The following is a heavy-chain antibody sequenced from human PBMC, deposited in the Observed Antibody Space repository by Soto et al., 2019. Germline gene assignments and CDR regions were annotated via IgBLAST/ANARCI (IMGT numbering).Heavy chain of an antibody. V-gene: IGHV3-23*01. CDR3: EKWPPLRAYCGGACFLDY. CDR1: GFTFINYS. D-gene: IGHD2-21*02. Sequence: GGSLRLSCAASGFTFINYSMSWVRQAPGKGLEWVSAISGSGGSTHYADSVKGRFTISRDNPKNTLYLQVDSLRAEDTAVYYCEKWPPLRAYCGGACFLDYWAQGTLVTVSS. CDR2: ISGSGGST. J-gene: IGHJ4*02.